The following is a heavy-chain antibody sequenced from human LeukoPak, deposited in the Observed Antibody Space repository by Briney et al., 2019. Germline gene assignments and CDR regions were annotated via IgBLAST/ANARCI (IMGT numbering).Heavy chain of an antibody. D-gene: IGHD5-18*01. J-gene: IGHJ4*02. CDR3: ARDPTDTAMAPVGY. CDR2: IYHSGST. V-gene: IGHV4-30-2*01. CDR1: GGSISSGGYY. Sequence: PSQTLSLTCTVSGGSISSGGYYWSWIRQPPGKGLEWIGYIYHSGSTYYNPSLKSRVTLSVDRSKNQFSLKLSSVTAADTAVYYCARDPTDTAMAPVGYWGQGTLVTVSS.